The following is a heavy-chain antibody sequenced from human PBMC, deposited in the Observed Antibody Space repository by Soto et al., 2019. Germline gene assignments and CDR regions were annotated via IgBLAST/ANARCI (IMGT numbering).Heavy chain of an antibody. CDR1: GFTFSSYG. Sequence: PGGSLTLSCAASGFTFSSYGMHWVRQAPGKGLEWVAVISYDGNNKYYADSVKGRFTISRDNFKNTLYLQMDSLRAEDTAMYYCAKDHLETTVSTPSYWGQGTLVTVSS. D-gene: IGHD4-17*01. J-gene: IGHJ4*02. CDR3: AKDHLETTVSTPSY. V-gene: IGHV3-30*18. CDR2: ISYDGNNK.